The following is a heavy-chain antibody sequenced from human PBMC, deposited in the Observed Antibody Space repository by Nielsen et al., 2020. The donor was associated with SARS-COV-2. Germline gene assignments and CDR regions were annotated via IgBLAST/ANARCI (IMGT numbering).Heavy chain of an antibody. D-gene: IGHD3-3*01. CDR1: GEPLSSGSYS. CDR2: VYTDGGT. J-gene: IGHJ4*02. Sequence: LRLSCAVSGEPLSSGSYSWSWIRQAPGKTLEWIGYVYTDGGTNYNPSLKSRVTTSLDPSKNQFSLRMTSVTAADTAIYYCVRAPATIFGVLIRLESWGPGALVTVSS. CDR3: VRAPATIFGVLIRLES. V-gene: IGHV4-30-4*07.